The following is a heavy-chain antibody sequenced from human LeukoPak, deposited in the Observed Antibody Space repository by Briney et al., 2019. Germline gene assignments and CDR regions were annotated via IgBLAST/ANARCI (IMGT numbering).Heavy chain of an antibody. D-gene: IGHD5-12*01. Sequence: SVKVSCKASGGTFTSYAISWVRQAPGQGLEWMGRIIPILGIANYAQKFQGRVTITADKSTSTAYMELSSLRSEDTAVYYCARGLSYSGYETDYWGQGTLVTVSS. V-gene: IGHV1-69*04. CDR2: IIPILGIA. CDR1: GGTFTSYA. CDR3: ARGLSYSGYETDY. J-gene: IGHJ4*02.